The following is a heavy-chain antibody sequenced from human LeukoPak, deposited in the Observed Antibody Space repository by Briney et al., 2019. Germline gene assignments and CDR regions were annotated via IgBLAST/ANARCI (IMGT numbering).Heavy chain of an antibody. CDR3: AREEYCSSTSCYIA. V-gene: IGHV4-39*07. J-gene: IGHJ5*02. D-gene: IGHD2-2*02. CDR2: NSGST. CDR1: GGSIRSSYYY. Sequence: SETLSLTCTVSGGSIRSSYYYWGWIRQPPGKGLEWIGSNSGSTYYNPSLKSRVTISVDTSKNQFSLKLSSVTAADTAVYYCAREEYCSSTSCYIAWGQGTLVTVSS.